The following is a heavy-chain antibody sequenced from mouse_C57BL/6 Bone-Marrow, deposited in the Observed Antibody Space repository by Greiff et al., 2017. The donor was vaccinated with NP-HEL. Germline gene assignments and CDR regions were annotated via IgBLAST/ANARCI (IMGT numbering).Heavy chain of an antibody. D-gene: IGHD1-1*01. CDR3: ARDYGSSYVPYAMDY. V-gene: IGHV1-81*01. Sequence: QVQLQQSGAELARPGASVKLSCKASGYTFTSYGISWVKQRTGQGLEWIGEIYPRSGNTYYNEKLKGKATLTADKSSSPAYMELRSLTSEDSAVYFCARDYGSSYVPYAMDYWGQGTSVTVSS. CDR1: GYTFTSYG. J-gene: IGHJ4*01. CDR2: IYPRSGNT.